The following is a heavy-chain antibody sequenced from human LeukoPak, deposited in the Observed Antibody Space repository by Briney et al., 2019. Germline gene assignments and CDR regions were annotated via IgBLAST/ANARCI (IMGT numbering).Heavy chain of an antibody. CDR1: GYTFTGYY. CDR3: ARADAPYNWFDP. V-gene: IGHV1-2*02. J-gene: IGHJ5*02. Sequence: GASVKVSCMASGYTFTGYYMHWVRQAPGQGLEWMGWINPNSGGTNYAQKFQGRVTMTRDTSISTAYMELSRLRSDDTAVYYCARADAPYNWFDPWGQGTLVTVSS. CDR2: INPNSGGT.